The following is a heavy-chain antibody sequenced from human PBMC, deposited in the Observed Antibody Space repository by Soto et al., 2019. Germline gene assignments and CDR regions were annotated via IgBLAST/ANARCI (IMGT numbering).Heavy chain of an antibody. D-gene: IGHD2-8*02. CDR2: IIPILGIA. CDR3: AXLVVADTGMDV. V-gene: IGHV1-69*02. Sequence: QVQLVQSGAEVKKPGSSVKVSCKASGGTFSSYPISWXRQAPGQGLEWMGRIIPILGIANYAQKFQGRVXXTAXXXXXXXXXXXXXXXXXXXXXXXXAXLVVADTGMDVWGQGTTVTVSS. J-gene: IGHJ6*02. CDR1: GGTFSSYP.